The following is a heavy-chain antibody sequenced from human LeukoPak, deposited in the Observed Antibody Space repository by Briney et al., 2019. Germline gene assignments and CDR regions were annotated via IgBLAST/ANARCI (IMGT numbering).Heavy chain of an antibody. CDR3: ASPSSSWYGRYFQH. Sequence: GGSLRLSCAASGFTFSSYGMHWVRQAPGKGLEWVAVISYDGSNKYYADSVKGRFTISRDNSKNTLYLQMNSLRAEDTAVYYCASPSSSWYGRYFQHWGQGTLVTVSS. V-gene: IGHV3-30*03. J-gene: IGHJ1*01. CDR1: GFTFSSYG. CDR2: ISYDGSNK. D-gene: IGHD6-13*01.